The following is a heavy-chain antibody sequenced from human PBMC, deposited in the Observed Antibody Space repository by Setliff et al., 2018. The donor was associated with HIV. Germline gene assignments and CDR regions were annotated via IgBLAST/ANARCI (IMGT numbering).Heavy chain of an antibody. CDR3: VTSPNIVSR. V-gene: IGHV3-30*02. J-gene: IGHJ4*02. CDR2: IRYDGSNK. D-gene: IGHD5-12*01. CDR1: GFTFSSYG. Sequence: PGGSLRLSCAASGFTFSSYGMHWVRQAPGKGLEWVAFIRYDGSNKYYADSVKGRFSISRDNAKNTLYLQMNNLRAEDTAVYYCVTSPNIVSRWGQGTLVTVSS.